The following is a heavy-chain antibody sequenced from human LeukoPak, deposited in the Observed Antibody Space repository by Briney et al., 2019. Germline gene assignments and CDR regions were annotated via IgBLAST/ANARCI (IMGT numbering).Heavy chain of an antibody. D-gene: IGHD7-27*01. CDR2: IKSKVHGETI. CDR1: GMNFINAW. CDR3: TTVWGGD. Sequence: GGSLRLSCATSGMNFINAWMSWVRQAPGKGLEWLGRIKSKVHGETIDYAAPVKGRFTISRDDSKNTLYLEMNSLETEDTGVYYCTTVWGGDWGQGTLVTVSS. V-gene: IGHV3-15*01. J-gene: IGHJ1*01.